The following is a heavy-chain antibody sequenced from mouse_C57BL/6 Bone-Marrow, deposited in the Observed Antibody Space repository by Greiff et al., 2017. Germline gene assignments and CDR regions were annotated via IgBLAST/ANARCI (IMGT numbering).Heavy chain of an antibody. J-gene: IGHJ3*01. D-gene: IGHD2-14*01. Sequence: EVQLQQSGPVLVKPGASVKMSCKASGYTFTDYYMNWVKQSHGKSLEWVGVINPYNGGTSYNQKFKGKATLTVDKSSSTAYMELNSLTSEDSAVYYCAREGVRWFAYWGQGTLVTVSA. CDR3: AREGVRWFAY. V-gene: IGHV1-19*01. CDR1: GYTFTDYY. CDR2: INPYNGGT.